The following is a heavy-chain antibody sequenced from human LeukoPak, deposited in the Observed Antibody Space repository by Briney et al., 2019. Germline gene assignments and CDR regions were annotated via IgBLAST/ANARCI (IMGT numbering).Heavy chain of an antibody. J-gene: IGHJ6*03. CDR1: GFTFSSYS. CDR3: ARDHYYYDSSGYLGYYYYMDV. CDR2: ISSSSSCI. Sequence: GGSLRLSCAASGFTFSSYSMNWVRQAPGKGLEWVSSISSSSSCIYYADSVKGRFTISRDNAKNSLYLQMNSLRAEDTAVYYCARDHYYYDSSGYLGYYYYMDVWGKGTTVTVSS. D-gene: IGHD3-22*01. V-gene: IGHV3-21*01.